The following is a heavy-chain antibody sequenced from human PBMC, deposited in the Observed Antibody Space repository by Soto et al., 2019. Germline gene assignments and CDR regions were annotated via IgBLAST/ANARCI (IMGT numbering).Heavy chain of an antibody. CDR3: AKDRSQWLVPRAPFDY. CDR1: GFTFSSYA. Sequence: PGGSLRLSCAASGFTFSSYAMSWVRHAPGKGLEWVSAISGSGGSTYYADSVKGRFTISRDNSKNTLYLQMNSLRAEDTAVYYCAKDRSQWLVPRAPFDYWGQGTLVTSP. CDR2: ISGSGGST. V-gene: IGHV3-23*01. D-gene: IGHD6-19*01. J-gene: IGHJ4*02.